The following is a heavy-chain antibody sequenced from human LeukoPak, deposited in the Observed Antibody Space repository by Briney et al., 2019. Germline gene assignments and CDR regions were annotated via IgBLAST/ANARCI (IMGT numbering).Heavy chain of an antibody. Sequence: ASVKVSCKASGYTFTGYYMHWVRQAPGQGLEWVGWINPNSGGTNYAQKFQGRVTMSRDTSISTAYMELSRLRSDDTAVYCCARDDCTNGVCSIDYWGQGTLVTVSS. J-gene: IGHJ4*02. CDR1: GYTFTGYY. V-gene: IGHV1-2*02. CDR3: ARDDCTNGVCSIDY. D-gene: IGHD2-8*01. CDR2: INPNSGGT.